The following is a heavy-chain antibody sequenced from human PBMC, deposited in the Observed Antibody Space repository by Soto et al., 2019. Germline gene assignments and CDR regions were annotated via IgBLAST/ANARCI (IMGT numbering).Heavy chain of an antibody. CDR1: GFTFSGSA. Sequence: EVQLVESGGGLVQPGGSLKLSCAASGFTFSGSAMHWVRQASGKGLEWVGRIRSKANSYATAYAASVKGRFTISRDDSKNTAYLQMNSLKTEDTALYYSTRHEGERGRSTVTTLYGMDVWGQGTTVTVSS. CDR3: TRHEGERGRSTVTTLYGMDV. V-gene: IGHV3-73*02. CDR2: IRSKANSYAT. D-gene: IGHD4-4*01. J-gene: IGHJ6*02.